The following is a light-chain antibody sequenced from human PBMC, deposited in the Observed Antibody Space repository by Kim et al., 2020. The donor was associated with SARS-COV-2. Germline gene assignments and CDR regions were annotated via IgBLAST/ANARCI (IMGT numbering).Light chain of an antibody. CDR1: QSISSNY. J-gene: IGKJ1*01. CDR3: QQYVNSPRT. Sequence: EIVLTQSPGTLSLSPGEKATLSCRASQSISSNYLAWYQQKPGQAPRLLIYGASSRSTGIPDRFSGSGSGTDFTLTISRLEPQDFAVYYCQQYVNSPRTFGQGTKVDIK. V-gene: IGKV3-20*01. CDR2: GAS.